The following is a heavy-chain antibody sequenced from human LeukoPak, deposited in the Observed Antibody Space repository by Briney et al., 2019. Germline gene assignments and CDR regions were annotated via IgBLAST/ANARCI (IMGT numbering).Heavy chain of an antibody. D-gene: IGHD6-19*01. J-gene: IGHJ4*02. V-gene: IGHV4-39*01. CDR3: ARHSSGRYWFDY. CDR2: IYYSGST. Sequence: SETLSLTCTVSGGSISSSSYYWGWIRQPPGKGLEWIGSIYYSGSTYYNPSLKSRVTISVDTSKNQFSLKLSSVTAADTAVYYCARHSSGRYWFDYWGQGTLVTVSS. CDR1: GGSISSSSYY.